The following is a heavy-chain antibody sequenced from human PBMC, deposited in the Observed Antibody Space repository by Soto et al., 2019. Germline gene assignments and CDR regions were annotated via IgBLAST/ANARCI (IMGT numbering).Heavy chain of an antibody. CDR3: AKDGGKDGYFGNWFDP. J-gene: IGHJ5*02. D-gene: IGHD5-12*01. V-gene: IGHV1-69*13. CDR2: IIPIFGTA. CDR1: GYSFSSYN. Sequence: VKVSCKASGYSFSSYNINWVRLATGQGLEWMGRIIPIFGTANYAQKFQGRVTITADESTTTAYMELSSLRSDDTAVYYCAKDGGKDGYFGNWFDPWGQGTLVTVSS.